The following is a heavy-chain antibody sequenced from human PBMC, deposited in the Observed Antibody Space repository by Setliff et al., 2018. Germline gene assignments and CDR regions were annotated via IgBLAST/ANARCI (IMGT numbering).Heavy chain of an antibody. V-gene: IGHV3-74*01. J-gene: IGHJ4*02. CDR2: INGDGSVA. D-gene: IGHD2-21*01. CDR3: ARDRCGGDCADDYLDY. CDR1: GFAFNTYW. Sequence: GGSLRLSCAASGFAFNTYWMHWVRQVPGKGLVWVARINGDGSVANYADAVKGRFTISRDNAKNTLSLQMNTLKAEDTSVYFCARDRCGGDCADDYLDYWGQGTLVTVSS.